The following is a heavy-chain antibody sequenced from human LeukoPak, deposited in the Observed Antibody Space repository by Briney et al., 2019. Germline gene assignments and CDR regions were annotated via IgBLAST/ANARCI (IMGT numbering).Heavy chain of an antibody. Sequence: GASVKVSCKASGYTFTTYYMHWVRQAPGQGLEWMGIINPSAGSTSYAQKFQGRVTMTTDTSTSTAYMELRSLRSDDTAVYYCARDRKIVVVVPAATCLDYWGQGTLVTVSS. CDR3: ARDRKIVVVVPAATCLDY. CDR2: INPSAGST. J-gene: IGHJ4*02. CDR1: GYTFTTYY. D-gene: IGHD2-2*01. V-gene: IGHV1-46*01.